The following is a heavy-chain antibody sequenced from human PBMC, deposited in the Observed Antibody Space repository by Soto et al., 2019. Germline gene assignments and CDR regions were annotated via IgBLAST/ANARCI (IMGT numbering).Heavy chain of an antibody. CDR1: GDSVSSNSAA. D-gene: IGHD3-3*01. Sequence: SQTLSLTCAISGDSVSSNSAAWNWIRQSPSRGLEWLGRTYYRSKWYNDYAVSVKSRITINPDTSKNQFSLQLNSVTPEDTAVYYCARVVTILGVSIGGRWFDPWGQGTLVTVSS. CDR3: ARVVTILGVSIGGRWFDP. V-gene: IGHV6-1*01. J-gene: IGHJ5*02. CDR2: TYYRSKWYN.